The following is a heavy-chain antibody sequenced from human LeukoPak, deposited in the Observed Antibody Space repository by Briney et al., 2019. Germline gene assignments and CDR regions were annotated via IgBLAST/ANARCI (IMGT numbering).Heavy chain of an antibody. CDR3: ARDHCSSTSCLNYYYYYGMDV. CDR2: ISSSSSYI. Sequence: GGSLRLSCAASGFTFSNYAMSWARQAPGKGLEWVSSISSSSSYIYYADSVKGRFTISRDNAKNSLYLQMNSLRAEDTAVYYCARDHCSSTSCLNYYYYYGMDVWGQGTTVTVSS. D-gene: IGHD2-2*01. CDR1: GFTFSNYA. J-gene: IGHJ6*02. V-gene: IGHV3-21*01.